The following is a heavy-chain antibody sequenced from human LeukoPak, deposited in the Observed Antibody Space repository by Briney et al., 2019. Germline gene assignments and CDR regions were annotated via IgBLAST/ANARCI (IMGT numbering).Heavy chain of an antibody. D-gene: IGHD3-3*01. Sequence: SVKVSCKASGGTFSSYAISWVRQAPGQGLEWMGGFIPIFGTANYAQKFQGRVTITADESTSTAYMELSSLRSEDTAVYYCARHPNSDFWSGSRDFDYWGQGTLVTVSS. V-gene: IGHV1-69*13. J-gene: IGHJ4*02. CDR3: ARHPNSDFWSGSRDFDY. CDR2: FIPIFGTA. CDR1: GGTFSSYA.